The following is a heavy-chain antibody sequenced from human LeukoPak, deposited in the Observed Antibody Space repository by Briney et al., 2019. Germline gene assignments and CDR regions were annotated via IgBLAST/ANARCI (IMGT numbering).Heavy chain of an antibody. J-gene: IGHJ5*02. Sequence: SETLSLTCTVSGGSISSSSYYWGWIRQPPGKGLEWIGSIYYSGSTYYNPSLKSRVTISVDTSKNQFSLRLSSVTAADTAVYYCARRLVGVTIASWFDPWGQGTLVTVSS. D-gene: IGHD1-26*01. CDR3: ARRLVGVTIASWFDP. CDR2: IYYSGST. V-gene: IGHV4-39*01. CDR1: GGSISSSSYY.